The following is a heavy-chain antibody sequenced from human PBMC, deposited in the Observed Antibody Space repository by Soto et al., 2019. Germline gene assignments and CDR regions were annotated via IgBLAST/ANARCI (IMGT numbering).Heavy chain of an antibody. CDR1: GGSISSGGYS. J-gene: IGHJ6*02. D-gene: IGHD4-17*01. CDR3: ARGRYGDYGDYYYGMDV. Sequence: SETLSLTCAVSGGSISSGGYSWSWIRQPPGKGLEWIGYIYHSGSTYYNPSLKSRVTISVDRSKNQFSLKLSSVTAADTAVYYCARGRYGDYGDYYYGMDVWGQGTTVTVSS. V-gene: IGHV4-30-2*01. CDR2: IYHSGST.